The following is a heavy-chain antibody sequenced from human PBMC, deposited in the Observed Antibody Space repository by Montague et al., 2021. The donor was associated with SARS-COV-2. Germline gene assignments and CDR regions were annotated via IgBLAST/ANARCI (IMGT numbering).Heavy chain of an antibody. D-gene: IGHD3-16*01. J-gene: IGHJ2*01. V-gene: IGHV3-23*01. Sequence: SLSLSLSASGFPFNTYTMTWVRQAPGKGLEWVSSIFESGAGTYYADSVQGRVTISRDNSKNTLYLQLHSLRADDTAVYYCAKNGGSGSLVHWYFDLWGRGTPIAVSS. CDR3: AKNGGSGSLVHWYFDL. CDR2: IFESGAGT. CDR1: GFPFNTYT.